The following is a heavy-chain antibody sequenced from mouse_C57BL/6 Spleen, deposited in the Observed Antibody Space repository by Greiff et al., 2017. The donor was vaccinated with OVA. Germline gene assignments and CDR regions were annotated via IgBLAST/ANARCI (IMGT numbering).Heavy chain of an antibody. J-gene: IGHJ2*01. D-gene: IGHD2-1*01. Sequence: VKVVESGAELVRPGASVTLSCKASGYTFTDYEMHWVKQTPVHGLEWIGAIDPETGGTAYNQKFKGKAILTADKSSSTAYMELRSLTSEDSAVYYCTRFGLPGFDYWGQGTTLTVSS. V-gene: IGHV1-15*01. CDR1: GYTFTDYE. CDR3: TRFGLPGFDY. CDR2: IDPETGGT.